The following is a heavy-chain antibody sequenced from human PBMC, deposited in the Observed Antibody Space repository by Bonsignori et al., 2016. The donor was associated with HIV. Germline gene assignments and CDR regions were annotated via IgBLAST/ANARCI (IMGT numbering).Heavy chain of an antibody. CDR3: ARVGGSYPLFDY. J-gene: IGHJ4*02. CDR2: IYYSGST. V-gene: IGHV4-59*13. D-gene: IGHD1-26*01. Sequence: PGKGLEWIGYIYYSGSTNYNPSLKSRVTISVDTSKNQFSLKLSSVTAADTAVYYCARVGGSYPLFDYWGQGTLVTVSS.